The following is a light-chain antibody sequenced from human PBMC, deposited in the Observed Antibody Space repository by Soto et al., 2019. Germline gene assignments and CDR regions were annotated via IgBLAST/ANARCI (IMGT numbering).Light chain of an antibody. V-gene: IGLV4-69*01. Sequence: QLVLTQSPSASASLGASVKVTCTLSSGQSTYAIAWHQQQPEKGPRYLMELNNDGSHIRGDGIPDRFSGSSSGAERYLTISSLQSEDEADYYCQTWVTGTWVFGGGTKVTVL. CDR3: QTWVTGTWV. CDR1: SGQSTYA. CDR2: LNNDGSH. J-gene: IGLJ3*02.